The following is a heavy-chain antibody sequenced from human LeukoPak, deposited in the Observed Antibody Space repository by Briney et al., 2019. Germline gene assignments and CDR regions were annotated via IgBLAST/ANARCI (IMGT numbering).Heavy chain of an antibody. Sequence: SETLSLTCTVSGGSISSDYWSWIRQPPGKGLEWIGYIYYRGSTNYNPSLKSRVTISVDTSKNQFSLKLSSVTAADTAVYYCARAPQPNYYGMDVWGQGTTVTVSS. CDR2: IYYRGST. CDR1: GGSISSDY. V-gene: IGHV4-59*12. CDR3: ARAPQPNYYGMDV. D-gene: IGHD2-2*01. J-gene: IGHJ6*02.